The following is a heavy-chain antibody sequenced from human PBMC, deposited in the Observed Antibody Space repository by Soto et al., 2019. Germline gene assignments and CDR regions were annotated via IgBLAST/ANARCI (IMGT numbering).Heavy chain of an antibody. J-gene: IGHJ4*02. V-gene: IGHV4-31*03. CDR1: GGSISSDGYY. D-gene: IGHD6-13*01. CDR2: IFHSGTP. CDR3: ARGTAGVAPTALDY. Sequence: QVQLQESGPGLVKPSQTLSLTCTVSGGSISSDGYYWSWIRQYPGKGLEWVAYIFHSGTPYYNPSLKSRVTISLDTSKNQFSLELTSETAADTAVYFCARGTAGVAPTALDYWGQGTLVTVSS.